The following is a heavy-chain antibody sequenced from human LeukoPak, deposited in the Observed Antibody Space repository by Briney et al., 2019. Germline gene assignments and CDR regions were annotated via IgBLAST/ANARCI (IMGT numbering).Heavy chain of an antibody. CDR3: ASRYCTSTNCYAFDI. D-gene: IGHD2-2*01. CDR2: ISSDSNYI. J-gene: IGHJ3*02. CDR1: GFTFSSYS. Sequence: GGSQRLSCAASGFTFSSYSMNWVRQAPGKGLEWVSSISSDSNYIFYADSVQGRFTISRDNAENSLFLQMNSLRAEDTAVYYCASRYCTSTNCYAFDIWGQGT. V-gene: IGHV3-21*01.